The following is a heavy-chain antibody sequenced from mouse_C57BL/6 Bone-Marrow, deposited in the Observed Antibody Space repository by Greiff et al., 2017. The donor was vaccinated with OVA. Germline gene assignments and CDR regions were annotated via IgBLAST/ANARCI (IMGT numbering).Heavy chain of an antibody. V-gene: IGHV1-42*01. Sequence: VHVKQSGPELVKPGASVKISCKASGYSFTGYYMNWVKQSPEKSLEWIGEINPSTGGTTYNQKFKAKATLTVDKSSSTAYMQLKSLTSEYSAVYYCARSGTTVVATDWYFDVWGTGTTVTVSS. J-gene: IGHJ1*03. D-gene: IGHD1-1*01. CDR1: GYSFTGYY. CDR2: INPSTGGT. CDR3: ARSGTTVVATDWYFDV.